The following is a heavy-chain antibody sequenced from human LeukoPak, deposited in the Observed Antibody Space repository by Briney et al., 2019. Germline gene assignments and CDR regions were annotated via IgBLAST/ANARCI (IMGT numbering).Heavy chain of an antibody. Sequence: GASVKVSCKACGYTFNSYWISGVRQAPGHGLEWMGWISAYNGKTNYAQKLHGRVTMTTDTTTRTAYTEMRSLRSDDTAVYYCARVHLEYCSSTSCFWRHALYWGQGTLVTVSS. CDR2: ISAYNGKT. CDR1: GYTFNSYW. V-gene: IGHV1-18*04. D-gene: IGHD2-2*01. J-gene: IGHJ4*02. CDR3: ARVHLEYCSSTSCFWRHALY.